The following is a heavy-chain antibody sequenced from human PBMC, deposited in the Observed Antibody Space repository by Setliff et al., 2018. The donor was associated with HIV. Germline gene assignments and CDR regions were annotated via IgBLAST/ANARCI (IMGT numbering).Heavy chain of an antibody. CDR1: GFSFSIYE. V-gene: IGHV3-48*03. J-gene: IGHJ3*02. Sequence: GGSLRLSCAASGFSFSIYEMNWVRQAPGKGLEWLSYISSSSGTILYVDSVQGRFTISRDNAKNSLYLQMNSLRAEDTTVYYCARSHYDSRGYYYRGDAFDIWGLGTMVTVSS. D-gene: IGHD3-22*01. CDR3: ARSHYDSRGYYYRGDAFDI. CDR2: ISSSSGTI.